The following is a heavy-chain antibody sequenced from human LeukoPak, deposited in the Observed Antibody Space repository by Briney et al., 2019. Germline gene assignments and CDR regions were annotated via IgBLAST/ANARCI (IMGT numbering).Heavy chain of an antibody. J-gene: IGHJ4*02. CDR2: IIPIFGTA. CDR1: GGTFSSYA. D-gene: IGHD3-16*02. V-gene: IGHV1-69*13. CDR3: ARAPEPRDYDYVWGSYRQPHFDY. Sequence: SVKVSCKASGGTFSSYAISWVRQAPGQGLEWMGGIIPIFGTANYAQKFQGRVTITADESTSTAYMELSSLRSEDTAVYYCARAPEPRDYDYVWGSYRQPHFDYWGQGTLVTVSS.